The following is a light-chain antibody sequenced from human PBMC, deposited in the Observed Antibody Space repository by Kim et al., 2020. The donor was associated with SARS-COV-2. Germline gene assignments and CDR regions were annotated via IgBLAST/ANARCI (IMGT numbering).Light chain of an antibody. V-gene: IGLV10-54*01. CDR3: STWDSSLSDVV. CDR2: RNN. CDR1: SNNVGNRG. J-gene: IGLJ2*01. Sequence: RQTATLTCTGNSNNVGNRGAAWLQQHQGHPPKLLSYRNNNRPSGISERFSASRSGNTASLTIIGLQPEDEADYFCSTWDSSLSDVVFGGGTKLTVL.